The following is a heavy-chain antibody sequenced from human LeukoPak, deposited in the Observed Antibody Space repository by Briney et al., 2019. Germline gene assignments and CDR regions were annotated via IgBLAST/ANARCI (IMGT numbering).Heavy chain of an antibody. Sequence: GESLRLSCAAPGFTFSSYSMNWVRQAPGKGLEWVSSISSSSSYIYYADSVKGRFTISRDNAKNSLYLQMNSLRAEDTAVYYCARLGSYYFDYWGQGTLVTVSS. CDR3: ARLGSYYFDY. CDR2: ISSSSSYI. V-gene: IGHV3-21*01. CDR1: GFTFSSYS. D-gene: IGHD3-16*01. J-gene: IGHJ4*02.